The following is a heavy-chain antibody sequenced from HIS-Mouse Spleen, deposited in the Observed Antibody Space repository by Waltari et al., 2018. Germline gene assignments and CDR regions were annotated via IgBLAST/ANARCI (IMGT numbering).Heavy chain of an antibody. D-gene: IGHD6-13*01. CDR1: GCSISSSSYY. Sequence: QLQLQESGPGLVKPSETLSLTCTVPGCSISSSSYYWGWIRQPPGTGLEWIGSIYYSGSTYYNPSLKSRVTISVDTSKNQFSLKLSSVTAADTAVYYCAREIPYSSSWYDWYFDLWGRGTLVTVSS. CDR3: AREIPYSSSWYDWYFDL. CDR2: IYYSGST. J-gene: IGHJ2*01. V-gene: IGHV4-39*07.